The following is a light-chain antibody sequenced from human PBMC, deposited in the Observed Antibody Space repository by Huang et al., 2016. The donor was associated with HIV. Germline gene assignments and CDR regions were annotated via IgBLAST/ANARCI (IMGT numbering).Light chain of an antibody. CDR2: AAS. CDR3: QHYYGTLWT. J-gene: IGKJ1*01. CDR1: QDISSY. V-gene: IGKV1-NL1*01. Sequence: DIQMTQSPSSLSASVGDRVSITCRASQDISSYLAWYQQKPGKALKLLLYAASRLESGVPSRFSGSGSGTDYTLTISNLQPEDFATYYCQHYYGTLWTFGQGTKVDIK.